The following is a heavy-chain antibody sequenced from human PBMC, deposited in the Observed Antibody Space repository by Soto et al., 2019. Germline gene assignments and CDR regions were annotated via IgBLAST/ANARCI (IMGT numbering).Heavy chain of an antibody. CDR2: IYYSGST. V-gene: IGHV4-39*01. J-gene: IGHJ3*02. Sequence: QLQLQESGPGLVKPSETLSLTCTVSGGSISSSSYYWGWIRQPPGKGLEWIGSIYYSGSTYYNPSLKSRVTISVNTSKNQVSLKLSSVTAADTAVYYGARLWKWRGKAAFDIWGQRTMVTVSS. CDR1: GGSISSSSYY. CDR3: ARLWKWRGKAAFDI. D-gene: IGHD3-16*01.